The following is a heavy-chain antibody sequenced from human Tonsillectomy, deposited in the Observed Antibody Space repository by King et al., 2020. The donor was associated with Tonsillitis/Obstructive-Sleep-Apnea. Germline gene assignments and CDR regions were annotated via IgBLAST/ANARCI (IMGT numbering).Heavy chain of an antibody. Sequence: QLQESGPGLVKPSQTLSLTCTVSGGSISSDDYYWSWIRQHPGKGLEWIGYIYYSGSTYYNPSLKSLVTISVDTSKNHFSLKLSSVTAADTAVYYWARVLRGSGPNYYYYYMDVWGKGTTVTVSS. CDR2: IYYSGST. D-gene: IGHD3-10*01. J-gene: IGHJ6*03. V-gene: IGHV4-31*01. CDR3: ARVLRGSGPNYYYYYMDV. CDR1: GGSISSDDYY.